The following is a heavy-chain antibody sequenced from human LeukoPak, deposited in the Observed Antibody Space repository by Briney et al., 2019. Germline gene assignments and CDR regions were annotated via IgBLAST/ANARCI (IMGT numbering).Heavy chain of an antibody. Sequence: PGGSLRLSCAASGFTFSSYEMNWVRQAPGRGLEWVSYISSSSSTIYYADSVKGRFTISRDNAKNSLYLQMNSLRAEDTAVYYCARDLAGRVTATGYYYYYMDVWGKGTTVTVSS. CDR1: GFTFSSYE. J-gene: IGHJ6*03. V-gene: IGHV3-48*01. CDR3: ARDLAGRVTATGYYYYYMDV. D-gene: IGHD2-21*02. CDR2: ISSSSSTI.